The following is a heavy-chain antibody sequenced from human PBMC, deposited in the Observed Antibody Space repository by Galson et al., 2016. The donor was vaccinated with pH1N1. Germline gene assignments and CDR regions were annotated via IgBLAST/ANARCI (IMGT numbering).Heavy chain of an antibody. CDR2: ITKRPEGYTT. V-gene: IGHV3-72*01. CDR3: TRENHHKFDY. Sequence: GLEWVGRITKRPEGYTTQDAASVKGRFIISREDSKDLLYLQMNSLKTEDTAVYYCTRENHHKFDYWGQGTLVTVSS. J-gene: IGHJ4*02.